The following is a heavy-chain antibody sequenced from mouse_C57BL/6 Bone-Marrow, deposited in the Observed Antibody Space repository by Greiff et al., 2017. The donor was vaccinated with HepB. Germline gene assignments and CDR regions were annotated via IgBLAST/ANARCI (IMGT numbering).Heavy chain of an antibody. V-gene: IGHV2-5*01. Sequence: QVHVKQSGPGLVQPSQSLSITCTVSGFSLTSYGVHWVRQSPGKGLEWLGVIWRGGSTDYNAAFMSRLSITKDNSKSQVFFKMNSLQADDTAIYYCAKNNYGSSYEFDYWGQGTTLTVSS. CDR2: IWRGGST. D-gene: IGHD1-1*01. J-gene: IGHJ2*01. CDR1: GFSLTSYG. CDR3: AKNNYGSSYEFDY.